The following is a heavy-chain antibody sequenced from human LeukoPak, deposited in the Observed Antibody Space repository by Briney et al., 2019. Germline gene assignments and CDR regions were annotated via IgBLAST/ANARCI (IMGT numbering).Heavy chain of an antibody. CDR2: IYTSGST. CDR1: GGSISSYY. J-gene: IGHJ6*03. CDR3: VRDTRYDMDV. V-gene: IGHV4-4*07. Sequence: PSETLSLTCTVSGGSISSYYWSWIRQPPGKGLEWIGRIYTSGSTTYNPSLKSRVAMSVDTSKNQFSLKVTSVTAADTAVYFCVRDTRYDMDVWGSGTTVTVSS.